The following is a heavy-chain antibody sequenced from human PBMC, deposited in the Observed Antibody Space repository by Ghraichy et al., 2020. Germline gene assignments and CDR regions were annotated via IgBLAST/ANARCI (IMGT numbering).Heavy chain of an antibody. CDR2: IYSDGRT. D-gene: IGHD1-26*01. J-gene: IGHJ3*02. Sequence: GGSLRLSCAASGFTVSRNYMTWVRQAPGKGLEWVSLIYSDGRTYYSDSVKGRFTISRDNAKNSLYLQMNSLRDEDTAVYYCTRDRLEEWQLLRYAFDNWGQGTMVTVSS. CDR1: GFTVSRNY. V-gene: IGHV3-53*01. CDR3: TRDRLEEWQLLRYAFDN.